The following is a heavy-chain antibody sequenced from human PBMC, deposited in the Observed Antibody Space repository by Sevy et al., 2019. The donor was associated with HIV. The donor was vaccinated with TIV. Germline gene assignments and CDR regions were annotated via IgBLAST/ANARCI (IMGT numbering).Heavy chain of an antibody. V-gene: IGHV3-53*01. CDR3: ARGHQDVGYCSGGSCPPGGMDV. CDR2: IYSGGST. D-gene: IGHD2-15*01. Sequence: GGSLRLSCAASGFTVSSNYMSWVRQAPGKGLEWVSVIYSGGSTYYADSVKGRFTISRDNSKNTLYLQMNSLRAEDTAVYYCARGHQDVGYCSGGSCPPGGMDVWGQGTTVTVSS. CDR1: GFTVSSNY. J-gene: IGHJ6*02.